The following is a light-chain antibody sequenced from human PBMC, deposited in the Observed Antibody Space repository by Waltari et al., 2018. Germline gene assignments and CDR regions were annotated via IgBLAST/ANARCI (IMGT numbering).Light chain of an antibody. CDR1: QGINRW. Sequence: DIQMTQSPSSLSASVGDRVTITCRASQGINRWLAWYQQKPGKAPKVLIYKASSLQSGVSSRFSGSGSGTDFSLTISSLQPEDFAIYYFQQYDSAPYSFGQGTKVEIK. V-gene: IGKV1D-16*01. CDR2: KAS. J-gene: IGKJ2*03. CDR3: QQYDSAPYS.